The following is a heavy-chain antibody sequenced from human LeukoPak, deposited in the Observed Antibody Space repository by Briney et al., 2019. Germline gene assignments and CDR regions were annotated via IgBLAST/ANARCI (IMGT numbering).Heavy chain of an antibody. CDR3: ARVEKWEQTLDY. CDR2: IYYGGST. V-gene: IGHV4-59*01. J-gene: IGHJ4*02. CDR1: GGSISSYY. Sequence: SETLSLTCTVSGGSISSYYWSWIRQPPGKGLEWIGYIYYGGSTNYNPSLKSRVTISVDTSKNQFSLKLSSVTAADTAVYYCARVEKWEQTLDYWGQGTLVTVSS. D-gene: IGHD1-26*01.